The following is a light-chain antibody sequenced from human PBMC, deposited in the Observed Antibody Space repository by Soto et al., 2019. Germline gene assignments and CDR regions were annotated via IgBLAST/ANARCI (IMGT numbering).Light chain of an antibody. CDR1: QGISSA. CDR2: DAS. J-gene: IGKJ5*01. CDR3: QQFNSYPIT. Sequence: AVQLNQSPSSLYASVGDRVTITCRASQGISSALAWYQQKPGKAPKLLIYDASCLESGVPSRFSGSGSGTDFTLTISSLQPEDFATYYCQQFNSYPITFGQGTRLEIK. V-gene: IGKV1-13*02.